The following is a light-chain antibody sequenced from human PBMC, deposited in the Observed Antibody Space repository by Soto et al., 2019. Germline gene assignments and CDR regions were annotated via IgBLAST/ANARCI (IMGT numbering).Light chain of an antibody. CDR3: AAWDDSLGGVV. CDR1: SSNIGSNY. J-gene: IGLJ2*01. CDR2: RNN. V-gene: IGLV1-47*01. Sequence: QSVLTQPPSASGTPGQRVTISCSGSSSNIGSNYVYWYQQLPGTAPKLLIYRNNQRPSGVPDRFSGSKSGTSASLAISGLRSEDEADYYGAAWDDSLGGVVFGGGTQLTVL.